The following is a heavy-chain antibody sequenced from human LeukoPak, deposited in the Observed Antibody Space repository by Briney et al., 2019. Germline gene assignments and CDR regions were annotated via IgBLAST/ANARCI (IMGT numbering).Heavy chain of an antibody. CDR1: DGSISSSSYY. CDR3: AKGPLYDF. V-gene: IGHV4-39*07. Sequence: SETLSLTCTVSDGSISSSSYYWVWIRQSPGKELEWIGNIYYSGTTYYNPSLKSRVTTSLDTSKNQFSLRMTSVTAADTAVYYCAKGPLYDFWGQGTLVTVSS. J-gene: IGHJ4*02. CDR2: IYYSGTT.